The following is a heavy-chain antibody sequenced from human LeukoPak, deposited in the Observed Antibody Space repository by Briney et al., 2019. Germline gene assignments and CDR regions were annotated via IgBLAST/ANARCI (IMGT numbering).Heavy chain of an antibody. CDR3: ARSGSYSGPYVY. Sequence: SETLSLTCIVSGGSISSSKYYWGWIRQPPGKGLEWIGTIFNSGSTHYNPSLKSRVTISVDTSKNQFSLNLSSVTAADTAVYYCARSGSYSGPYVYWGQGTVVTVSS. D-gene: IGHD1-26*01. CDR1: GGSISSSKYY. J-gene: IGHJ4*02. V-gene: IGHV4-39*07. CDR2: IFNSGST.